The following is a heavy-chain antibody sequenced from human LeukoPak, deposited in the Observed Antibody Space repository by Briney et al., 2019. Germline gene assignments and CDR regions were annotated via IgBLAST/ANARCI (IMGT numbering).Heavy chain of an antibody. J-gene: IGHJ6*02. CDR3: ARAFTIFGVAAMDV. D-gene: IGHD3-3*01. Sequence: SVKVSCKASGYTFISYGISWVRQAPGQGLEWMGGIIPIFGTANYAQKFQGRVTITADESTSTAYMELSSLRSEDTAVYYCARAFTIFGVAAMDVWGQGTTVTVSS. CDR2: IIPIFGTA. V-gene: IGHV1-69*13. CDR1: GYTFISYG.